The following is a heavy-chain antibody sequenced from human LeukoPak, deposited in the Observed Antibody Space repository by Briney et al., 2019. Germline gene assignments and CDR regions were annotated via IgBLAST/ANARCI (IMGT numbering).Heavy chain of an antibody. V-gene: IGHV4-39*01. CDR2: IYYSGST. CDR1: GGSISSSSYY. CDR3: ARHDGIAVAGTPFDY. J-gene: IGHJ4*02. D-gene: IGHD6-19*01. Sequence: SETLSLTCTVSGGSISSSSYYWGWIRQPPGKGLEWIGSIYYSGSTYYNPSLKSRVTISVDTSKNQFSLKLSSVTAADTAVYYCARHDGIAVAGTPFDYWGQGTLVTVSS.